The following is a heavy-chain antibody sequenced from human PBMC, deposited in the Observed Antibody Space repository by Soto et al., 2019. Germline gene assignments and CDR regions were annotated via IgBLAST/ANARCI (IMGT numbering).Heavy chain of an antibody. J-gene: IGHJ6*02. CDR3: ARDGATYSSSSPYGMDV. Sequence: SVKVSCKASGGTFSSYAISWVRQAPGQGLEWMGGIIPIFGTANYAQKFQGRVTITADESTSTAYMELSSLRSEDTAVYYCARDGATYSSSSPYGMDVWGQGTTVTVSS. CDR1: GGTFSSYA. V-gene: IGHV1-69*13. CDR2: IIPIFGTA. D-gene: IGHD6-6*01.